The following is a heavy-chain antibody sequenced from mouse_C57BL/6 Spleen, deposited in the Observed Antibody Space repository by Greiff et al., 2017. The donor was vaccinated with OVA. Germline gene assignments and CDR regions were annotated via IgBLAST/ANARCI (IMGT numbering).Heavy chain of an antibody. Sequence: EVQLQESGGDLVKPGGSLKLSCAASGFTFSSYGMSWVRQTPDKRLEWVATISSGGSYTYYPDTVKGRVTISRDNAKNTLYMQMISLKSQDTAMYDCARRDSNYWYFDVWGTGTTVTVSS. CDR2: ISSGGSYT. D-gene: IGHD2-5*01. V-gene: IGHV5-6*01. CDR1: GFTFSSYG. J-gene: IGHJ1*03. CDR3: ARRDSNYWYFDV.